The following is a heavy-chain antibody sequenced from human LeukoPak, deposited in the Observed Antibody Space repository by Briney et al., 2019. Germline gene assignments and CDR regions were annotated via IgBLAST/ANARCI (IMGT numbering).Heavy chain of an antibody. Sequence: ASVKVSCKASGYTFTSYGISWVRQAPGQGLEWMGWISAYNGNTNYAQKLQGGVTMTTDTSTSTAYMDLRSLRSDDTAVYYCARVEGLAVDYYYYYMDVWGKGTTVTVSS. J-gene: IGHJ6*03. CDR1: GYTFTSYG. CDR2: ISAYNGNT. D-gene: IGHD2-15*01. V-gene: IGHV1-18*01. CDR3: ARVEGLAVDYYYYYMDV.